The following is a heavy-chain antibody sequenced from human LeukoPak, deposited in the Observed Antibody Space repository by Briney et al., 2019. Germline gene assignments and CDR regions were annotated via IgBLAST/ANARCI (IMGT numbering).Heavy chain of an antibody. CDR3: ARTLVAGSIY. D-gene: IGHD6-19*01. CDR2: IYYSGST. J-gene: IGHJ4*02. V-gene: IGHV4-39*07. CDR1: GGSISSGSYY. Sequence: PSETLSLTCTVSGGSISSGSYYWGWIRQPPGKGLEWIGSIYYSGSTYYNPSLKSRVTISVDTSKNQFSLKLSSVTAADTAVYYCARTLVAGSIYWGQGTLVTVSS.